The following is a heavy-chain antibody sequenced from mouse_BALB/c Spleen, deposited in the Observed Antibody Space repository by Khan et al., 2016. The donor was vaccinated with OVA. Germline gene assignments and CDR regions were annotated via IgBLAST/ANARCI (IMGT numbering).Heavy chain of an antibody. Sequence: QVQLKQSGPDLVQPSQSLSITCTVSVFSLITYGVHWVRQSPGKGLEWLGVIWSDGSTDYNAAFISRLIITKDNSKSQVFFKMNSLQADDTAIYYCARNSYRYDFTYWGRGTLVTVSA. CDR2: IWSDGST. V-gene: IGHV2-4-1*01. CDR1: VFSLITYG. CDR3: ARNSYRYDFTY. J-gene: IGHJ3*01. D-gene: IGHD2-12*01.